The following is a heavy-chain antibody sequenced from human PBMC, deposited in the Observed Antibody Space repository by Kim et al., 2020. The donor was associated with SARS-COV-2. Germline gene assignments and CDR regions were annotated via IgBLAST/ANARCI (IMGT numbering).Heavy chain of an antibody. CDR3: AKGEGIAARRGASDP. V-gene: IGHV3-23*01. J-gene: IGHJ5*02. Sequence: SVEGPFTISRDNSKNTLYLQMNSLRAEDTAVYYCAKGEGIAARRGASDPWGQGTLVTVSS. D-gene: IGHD6-6*01.